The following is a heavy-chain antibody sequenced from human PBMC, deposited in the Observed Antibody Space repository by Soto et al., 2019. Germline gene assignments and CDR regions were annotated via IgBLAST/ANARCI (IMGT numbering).Heavy chain of an antibody. D-gene: IGHD3-22*01. Sequence: QVQLVESGGGVVQPGRSLRLSCAASGFTFSSYAMHWVRQAPGKGLEWVAVISYDGSNKYYADSVKGRFTISRDNSKNTRYLQMNSLRAEDTAVYYCARVPRGYYYDSSGYYDYWYFDLWGRGTLVTVSS. CDR2: ISYDGSNK. CDR1: GFTFSSYA. V-gene: IGHV3-30-3*01. CDR3: ARVPRGYYYDSSGYYDYWYFDL. J-gene: IGHJ2*01.